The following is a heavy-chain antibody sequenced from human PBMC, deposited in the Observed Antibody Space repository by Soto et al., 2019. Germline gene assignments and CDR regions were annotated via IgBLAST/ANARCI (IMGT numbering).Heavy chain of an antibody. CDR3: AREPKTTVTTPSYFEY. J-gene: IGHJ4*02. V-gene: IGHV1-18*01. D-gene: IGHD4-17*01. CDR2: ISAYNGNT. CDR1: GYTFTSYG. Sequence: ASVKVSCKASGYTFTSYGISWVRQAPGQGLEWMGWISAYNGNTNYAQKLQGRGTKTTDTATSTAYMELRSLRSDDTAVYYCAREPKTTVTTPSYFEYWGQGTLVTLSS.